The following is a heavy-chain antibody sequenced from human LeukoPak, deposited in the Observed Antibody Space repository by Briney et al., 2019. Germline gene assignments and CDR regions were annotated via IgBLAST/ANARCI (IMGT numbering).Heavy chain of an antibody. CDR3: ARAGYDSSGYSTYYFDY. D-gene: IGHD3-22*01. V-gene: IGHV4-31*03. J-gene: IGHJ4*02. CDR2: IYYSGNA. Sequence: SETLSLACTVSGGSISSGGYYWSWIRQHPGKGLEWIGYIYYSGNAYYNPSLKSRVTISVDTSKNQFSLKLSSVTAADTAVYYCARAGYDSSGYSTYYFDYWGQGTLVTVSS. CDR1: GGSISSGGYY.